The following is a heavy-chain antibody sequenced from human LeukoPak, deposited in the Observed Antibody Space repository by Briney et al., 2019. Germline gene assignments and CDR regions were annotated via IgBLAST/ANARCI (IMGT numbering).Heavy chain of an antibody. V-gene: IGHV1-2*02. D-gene: IGHD4-17*01. CDR2: INPNSGGT. CDR3: ARELTTVTTFEYFQH. J-gene: IGHJ1*01. CDR1: VYTFTGYY. Sequence: ASVKVSCKASVYTFTGYYMHWVRQAPGQGLEWMGWINPNSGGTNYAQKFQGRVTMTRDTSISTAYMELSRLRSDDTAVYYCARELTTVTTFEYFQHWGQGTLVTVSS.